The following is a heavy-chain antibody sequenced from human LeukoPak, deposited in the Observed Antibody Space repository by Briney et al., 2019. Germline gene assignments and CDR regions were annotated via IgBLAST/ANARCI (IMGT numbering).Heavy chain of an antibody. D-gene: IGHD2-15*01. Sequence: GSLRLSCAASGFTFSSYAMSWVRQAPGKGLEWVSAISGSGGSTYYADSVKGRFTISRDNSKNTLYLQMNSLRAEDTAVYYCAKGYCSGGSCCGDYWGRGTLVTVSS. J-gene: IGHJ4*02. CDR2: ISGSGGST. CDR1: GFTFSSYA. V-gene: IGHV3-23*01. CDR3: AKGYCSGGSCCGDY.